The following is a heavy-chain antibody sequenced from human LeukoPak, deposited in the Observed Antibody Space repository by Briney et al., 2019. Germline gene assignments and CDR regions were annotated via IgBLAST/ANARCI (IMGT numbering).Heavy chain of an antibody. Sequence: PGGSLRLSCAASGFTFSSYAMSWVRQAPGKGLEWVSAISGSGGSTYYADSVKGRFTISRDNSKNTLYLQMNSLRAEDTAVYYCAKTHLKKYSSSWFYFVYGGQGTLVTVSS. V-gene: IGHV3-23*01. CDR2: ISGSGGST. D-gene: IGHD6-13*01. J-gene: IGHJ4*02. CDR1: GFTFSSYA. CDR3: AKTHLKKYSSSWFYFVY.